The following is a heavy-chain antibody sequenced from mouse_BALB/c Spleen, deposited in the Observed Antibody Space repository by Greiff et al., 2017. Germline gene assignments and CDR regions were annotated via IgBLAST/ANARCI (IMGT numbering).Heavy chain of an antibody. V-gene: IGHV5-12-1*01. CDR2: ISSGGGST. D-gene: IGHD1-1*01. Sequence: EVHLVESGGGLVKPGGSLKLSCAASGFAFSSYDMSWVRQTPEKRLEWVAYISSGGGSTYYPDTVKGRFTISRDNAKNTLYLQMSSLKSEDTAMYYCARHGFTTVVANGYFDVWGAGTTVTVSS. J-gene: IGHJ1*01. CDR1: GFAFSSYD. CDR3: ARHGFTTVVANGYFDV.